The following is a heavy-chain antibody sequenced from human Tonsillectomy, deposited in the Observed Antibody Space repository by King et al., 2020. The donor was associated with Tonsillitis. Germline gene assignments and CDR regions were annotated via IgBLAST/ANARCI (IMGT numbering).Heavy chain of an antibody. CDR3: AKSGITSRQVF. V-gene: IGHV3-23*04. Sequence: VQLVESGGGLVQPGGSQRLSCEASGFTFSNYGMSWVRQAPGEGLEWVSGITSRGNTYYAESVKGRFIISRDNSKDTLYLQMNSLRPEDTAIYYCAKSGITSRQVFWGQGTLVAVSS. D-gene: IGHD1-20*01. J-gene: IGHJ4*02. CDR1: GFTFSNYG. CDR2: ITSRGNT.